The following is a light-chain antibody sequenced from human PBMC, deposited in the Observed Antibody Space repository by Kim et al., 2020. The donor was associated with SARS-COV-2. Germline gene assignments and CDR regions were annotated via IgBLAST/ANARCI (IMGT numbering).Light chain of an antibody. CDR3: QQSYNTPPT. Sequence: DIQMTQSPSSLSASVGDRVTITCRASQSISSYLNWYQQKPGKAPKLLIYAASSLQSGVPSRFSGSGSGTDFTLTISSLQPEDFATYFCQQSYNTPPTFGRGTKLEIK. V-gene: IGKV1-39*01. CDR2: AAS. CDR1: QSISSY. J-gene: IGKJ2*01.